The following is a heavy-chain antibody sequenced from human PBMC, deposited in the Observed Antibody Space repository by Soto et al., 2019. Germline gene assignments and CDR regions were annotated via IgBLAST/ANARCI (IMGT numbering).Heavy chain of an antibody. Sequence: SETLSLTCAVSSGSISSSNWWSWVRQPPGKGLEWIGEIYHSGSTNYNPTLKSRVTISVDKSKNQFSLKLSSVTAAETAVYYWGRRGVFWCVPNRYYFDCGGQGTRVTVSS. CDR3: GRRGVFWCVPNRYYFDC. D-gene: IGHD3-3*01. CDR1: SGSISSSNW. J-gene: IGHJ4*02. CDR2: IYHSGST. V-gene: IGHV4-4*02.